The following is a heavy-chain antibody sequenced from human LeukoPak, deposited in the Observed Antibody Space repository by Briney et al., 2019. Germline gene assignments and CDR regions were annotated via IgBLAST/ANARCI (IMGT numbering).Heavy chain of an antibody. D-gene: IGHD3-22*01. Sequence: ASVKVSCKVSGYSLTELSMHWVRQAPGKGLEWMGGFDPEDGETIYAQKFQGRVTMTEDASTDTAYMELSSLRSEDTAVYYCAAVKTYYYDTSGYYFPLNAFDIWGQGTMVTVSS. V-gene: IGHV1-24*01. CDR2: FDPEDGET. J-gene: IGHJ3*02. CDR3: AAVKTYYYDTSGYYFPLNAFDI. CDR1: GYSLTELS.